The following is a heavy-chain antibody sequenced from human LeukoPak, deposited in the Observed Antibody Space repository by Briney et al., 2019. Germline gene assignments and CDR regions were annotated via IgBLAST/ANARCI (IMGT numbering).Heavy chain of an antibody. D-gene: IGHD6-13*01. CDR3: AKPYSSSWATFDY. CDR2: INHSGST. J-gene: IGHJ4*02. Sequence: PSETLSLTCAVYGGSFSGYYWSWIRQPPGKGLEWIGEINHSGSTNYNPSLKSRVTISVDTSKNQFSLKLSSVTAADTAVYYCAKPYSSSWATFDYWGQGTLVTVSS. V-gene: IGHV4-34*01. CDR1: GGSFSGYY.